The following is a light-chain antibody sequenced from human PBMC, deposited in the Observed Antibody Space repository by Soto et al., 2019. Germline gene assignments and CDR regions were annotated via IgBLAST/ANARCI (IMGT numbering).Light chain of an antibody. V-gene: IGKV3-15*01. Sequence: EIVMTQSPATLSVSPGERATLSCRASQSVSSNLAWYQQKPGQAPRLLIYGASTRATGIPARFSGSGSWTEFTLTMSSLQSEDFAVYYCQQYNKWPRTFGQGTKVEIK. CDR2: GAS. J-gene: IGKJ1*01. CDR3: QQYNKWPRT. CDR1: QSVSSN.